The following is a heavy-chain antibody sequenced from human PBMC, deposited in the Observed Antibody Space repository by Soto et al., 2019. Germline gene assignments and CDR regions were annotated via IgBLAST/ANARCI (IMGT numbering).Heavy chain of an antibody. J-gene: IGHJ6*02. CDR2: IIPMFGTA. D-gene: IGHD3-16*01. Sequence: QVPLVQSGAEVKKPGSSVKVSCKASGGTFSNYAISWVRQAPGQGLEWMGGIIPMFGTANYAQKFQGRVTITADESTSTAYMELSSLRSEDTAVYYCARGRGEEEERPYYYYYGMDVWGQGTTVTVSS. V-gene: IGHV1-69*01. CDR3: ARGRGEEEERPYYYYYGMDV. CDR1: GGTFSNYA.